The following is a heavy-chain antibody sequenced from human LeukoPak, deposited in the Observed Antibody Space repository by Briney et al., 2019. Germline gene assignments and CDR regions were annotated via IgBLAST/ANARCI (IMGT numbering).Heavy chain of an antibody. CDR3: ARGRGYGGNFDY. Sequence: SETLSLTCAVYGGSFSGYYWSWIGQPPGKGLEWIGEINHSGSTNYNPSLKSRVTISVDTSKNQFSLKLSSVTAADTAVYYCARGRGYGGNFDYWGQGTLVTVPS. CDR1: GGSFSGYY. J-gene: IGHJ4*02. CDR2: INHSGST. D-gene: IGHD4-23*01. V-gene: IGHV4-34*01.